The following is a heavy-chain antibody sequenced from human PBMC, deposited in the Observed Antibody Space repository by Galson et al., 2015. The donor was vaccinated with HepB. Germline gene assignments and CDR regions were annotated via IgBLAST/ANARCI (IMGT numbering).Heavy chain of an antibody. V-gene: IGHV1-18*04. Sequence: SVKVSCKASGYTFTKYGISWVRQAPGQGLEWMGWISGYNGDTNYAQSLQGRVTMTADTSTSTVYMELRNLRSDDTAVYYCARNGQRWTDCDSWGQGTLVTVSS. CDR1: GYTFTKYG. J-gene: IGHJ5*01. CDR2: ISGYNGDT. CDR3: ARNGQRWTDCDS. D-gene: IGHD3/OR15-3a*01.